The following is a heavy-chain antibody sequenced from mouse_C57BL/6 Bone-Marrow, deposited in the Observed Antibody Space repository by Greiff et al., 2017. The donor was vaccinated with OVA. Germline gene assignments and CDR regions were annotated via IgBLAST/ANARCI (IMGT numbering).Heavy chain of an antibody. CDR2: INPSSGYT. D-gene: IGHD1-1*01. J-gene: IGHJ1*03. CDR1: GYTFTSYW. Sequence: VQLQQSGAELAKPGASVKLSCKASGYTFTSYWMHWVKQRPGQGLEWIGYINPSSGYTKYNQKFKDKATLPADKSSSTAYMQLSSLTYEDSAVYYCARDYYGSSLYWYFDVWGTGTTVTVSS. CDR3: ARDYYGSSLYWYFDV. V-gene: IGHV1-7*01.